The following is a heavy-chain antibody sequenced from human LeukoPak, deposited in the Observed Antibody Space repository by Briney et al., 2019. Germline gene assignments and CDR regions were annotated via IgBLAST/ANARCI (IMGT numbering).Heavy chain of an antibody. J-gene: IGHJ5*02. CDR1: GGSISSYY. CDR3: ARDDGDWFDP. V-gene: IGHV4-59*01. D-gene: IGHD2-8*01. CDR2: IYYSGST. Sequence: SETLSLTCTVSGGSISSYYWSWIRQPPEKGLEWIGYIYYSGSTNYNPSLKSRVTISVDTSKNQFSLKLSSVTAADTAVYYCARDDGDWFDPWGQGTLVTVSS.